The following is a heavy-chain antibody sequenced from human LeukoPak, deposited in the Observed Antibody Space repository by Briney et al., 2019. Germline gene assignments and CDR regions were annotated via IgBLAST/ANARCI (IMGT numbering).Heavy chain of an antibody. Sequence: ESGPTLVEPTQTLTLTCTFSGFSLSTSGVGVGWIRQPPGKALEWLALIYWNDDKRYSPSLKSRLTITKDTSKNQVVLTMTNMDPVDTATYYCAHRFYGDYPFDPWGQGTLVTVSS. D-gene: IGHD4-17*01. CDR3: AHRFYGDYPFDP. CDR2: IYWNDDK. J-gene: IGHJ5*02. V-gene: IGHV2-5*01. CDR1: GFSLSTSGVG.